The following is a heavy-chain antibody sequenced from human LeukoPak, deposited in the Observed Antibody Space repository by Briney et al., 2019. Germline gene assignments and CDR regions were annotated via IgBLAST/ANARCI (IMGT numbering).Heavy chain of an antibody. CDR1: GGSISSSSYY. J-gene: IGHJ4*02. CDR3: ATNIRYIFDY. Sequence: PSETLSLTCTVSGGSISSSSYYWGWVRQPPGKGLEWIGSIYYSGSTYYNPSLKSRVTISADTSKNHFSLKLSSMTAADTAVYYCATNIRYIFDYWGQGTLVTVS. V-gene: IGHV4-39*02. CDR2: IYYSGST. D-gene: IGHD3-16*02.